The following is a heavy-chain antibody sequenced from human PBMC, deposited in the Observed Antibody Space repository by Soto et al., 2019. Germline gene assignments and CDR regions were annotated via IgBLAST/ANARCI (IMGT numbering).Heavy chain of an antibody. Sequence: GGSLRLSCVASGFSFATYAMSWVRQAPGEGLEWLSALSAGGRSTYYADSVKGRFTISRDNSNNTLFLQMNSLRADDTAEYYCAKGTLRWSPMDVWGQGTTVTVSS. CDR3: AKGTLRWSPMDV. CDR2: LSAGGRST. CDR1: GFSFATYA. J-gene: IGHJ6*02. V-gene: IGHV3-23*01. D-gene: IGHD4-17*01.